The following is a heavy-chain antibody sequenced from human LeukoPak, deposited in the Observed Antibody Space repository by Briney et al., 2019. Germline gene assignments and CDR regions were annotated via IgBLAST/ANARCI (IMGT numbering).Heavy chain of an antibody. CDR3: AKQAYGSGTYTTASFDS. J-gene: IGHJ4*02. Sequence: PGGFLRLSCAASGFTFSNYAMSWVRQAPGEGLEWVSAISGSGSSTHYADSVKGRFTISRDISNDTLFLQMSSLRAEDTAVYYCAKQAYGSGTYTTASFDSWGQGTLVTVSS. CDR2: ISGSGSST. V-gene: IGHV3-23*01. CDR1: GFTFSNYA. D-gene: IGHD3-10*01.